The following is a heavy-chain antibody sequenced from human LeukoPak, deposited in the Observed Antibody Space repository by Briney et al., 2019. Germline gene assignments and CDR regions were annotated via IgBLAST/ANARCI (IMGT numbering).Heavy chain of an antibody. V-gene: IGHV4-59*01. J-gene: IGHJ4*02. CDR2: IYYSGST. CDR1: GGSISSYY. Sequence: SETLSLTCTVSGGSISSYYWSWIRQPPGKGLEWIGHIYYSGSTNYNPSLKSRVTISVDTSKNQFSLKLSSVTAADAAVYYCARGTDLSSSWYDYWGRGTLVTVSS. CDR3: ARGTDLSSSWYDY. D-gene: IGHD6-13*01.